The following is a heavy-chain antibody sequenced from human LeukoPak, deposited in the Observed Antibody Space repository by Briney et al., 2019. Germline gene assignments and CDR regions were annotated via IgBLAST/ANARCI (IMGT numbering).Heavy chain of an antibody. Sequence: GGSLRLSCAASGFSVSSNYVSWVRQAPGKGLEWVSVIYSGGTTYCADSVKGRFTISRDNSKNTLYLQMNSLRAEDTAVYYCAKYAVREIFFGDYWGQGTLVAVSS. CDR3: AKYAVREIFFGDY. D-gene: IGHD3-3*01. V-gene: IGHV3-53*01. CDR2: IYSGGTT. J-gene: IGHJ4*02. CDR1: GFSVSSNY.